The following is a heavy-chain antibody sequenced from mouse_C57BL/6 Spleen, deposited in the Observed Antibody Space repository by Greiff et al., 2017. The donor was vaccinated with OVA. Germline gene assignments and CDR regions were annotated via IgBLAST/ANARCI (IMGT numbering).Heavy chain of an antibody. D-gene: IGHD1-1*01. CDR2: INPSNGGT. CDR3: ARSNYGSSYVSY. Sequence: QVQLKQPGTELVKPGASVKLSCKASGYTFTSYWMHWVKQRPGQGLEWIGNINPSNGGTNYNEKFKSKATLTVDKSSSTAYMQLSSLTSEDSAVYYCARSNYGSSYVSYWGQGTTLTVSS. J-gene: IGHJ2*01. V-gene: IGHV1-53*01. CDR1: GYTFTSYW.